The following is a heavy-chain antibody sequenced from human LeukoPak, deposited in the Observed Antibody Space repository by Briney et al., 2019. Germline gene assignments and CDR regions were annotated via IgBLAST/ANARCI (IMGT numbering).Heavy chain of an antibody. CDR1: GYSFTTYG. CDR2: ISTDSGDT. D-gene: IGHD3-3*01. J-gene: IGHJ4*02. CDR3: ARFWSGYLPDY. Sequence: VASVKVSCKPSGYSFTTYGIGWVRQAPGQGLEWMGLISTDSGDTNYAPNFQGRVAMTTDTSTSTAYMELRSLRSDDTAVYYCARFWSGYLPDYWGQGTLVTVSS. V-gene: IGHV1-18*01.